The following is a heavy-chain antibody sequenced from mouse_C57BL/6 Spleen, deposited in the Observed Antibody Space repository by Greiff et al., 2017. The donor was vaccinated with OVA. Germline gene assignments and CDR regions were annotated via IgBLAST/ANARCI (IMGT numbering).Heavy chain of an antibody. V-gene: IGHV1-55*01. CDR2: IYPGSGST. Sequence: VQLQQPGAELVKPGASVKMSCKASGYTFTSYWITWVKQRPGQGLEWIGDIYPGSGSTNYNEKFKSKATLTVETSSNTAYRQLSSLTSEDSAVYCCAREGGYGADWGQGTRVTVSA. CDR3: AREGGYGAD. CDR1: GYTFTSYW. D-gene: IGHD2-2*01. J-gene: IGHJ3*01.